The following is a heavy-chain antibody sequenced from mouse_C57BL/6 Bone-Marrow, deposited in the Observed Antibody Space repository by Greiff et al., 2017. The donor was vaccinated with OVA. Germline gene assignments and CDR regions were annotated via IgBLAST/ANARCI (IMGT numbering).Heavy chain of an antibody. V-gene: IGHV5-6*01. CDR2: ISSGGSYT. CDR3: ASITTVGEWYYFDY. D-gene: IGHD1-1*01. Sequence: EVKVVESGGDLVKPGGSLKLSCAASGFTFSSYGMSWVRPTPDKRLEWVATISSGGSYTYYPDSVKGRFTISRDNDKNTLYLQMRSRKSEDTAMYYCASITTVGEWYYFDYWGQGTTLTVSS. CDR1: GFTFSSYG. J-gene: IGHJ2*01.